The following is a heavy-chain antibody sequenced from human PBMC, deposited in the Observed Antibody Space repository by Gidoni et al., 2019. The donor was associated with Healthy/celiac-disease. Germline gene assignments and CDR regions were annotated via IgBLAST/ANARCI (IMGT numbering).Heavy chain of an antibody. D-gene: IGHD3-22*01. V-gene: IGHV1-2*02. J-gene: IGHJ4*02. CDR3: ARGRGYDSSGYHFDY. Sequence: QVQLVQSGAEVKKPGASVKVSCKASGYTFTGYYMHWVRQAPGQGLEWMGWINPNSGGTNYAQKFQGRVTMTRDTSISTAYMELSRLRSDDTAVYYCARGRGYDSSGYHFDYWGQGTLVTVSS. CDR1: GYTFTGYY. CDR2: INPNSGGT.